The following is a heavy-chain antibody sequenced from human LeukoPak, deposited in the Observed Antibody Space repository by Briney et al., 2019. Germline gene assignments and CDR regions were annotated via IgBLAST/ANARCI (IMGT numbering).Heavy chain of an antibody. Sequence: GGSLRLSCAASGFTFSDYYMSWIRHAPGKGLEWVSYISSSSSTIDYADSVKGRFTISRDNAKNSLYLQMNSLRAEDTAVYYCARDQKAYTSGFRSGYSDYYYMDVWGKGTTVTVSS. D-gene: IGHD5-18*01. J-gene: IGHJ6*03. CDR2: ISSSSSTI. V-gene: IGHV3-11*01. CDR3: ARDQKAYTSGFRSGYSDYYYMDV. CDR1: GFTFSDYY.